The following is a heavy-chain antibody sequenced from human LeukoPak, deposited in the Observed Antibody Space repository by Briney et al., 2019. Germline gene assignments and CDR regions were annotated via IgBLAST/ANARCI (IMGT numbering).Heavy chain of an antibody. V-gene: IGHV4-59*01. D-gene: IGHD2-21*02. J-gene: IGHJ6*03. CDR3: ARVGAYCGGDCYWSYYYYYMDV. CDR2: IYYSGST. Sequence: SETLSLTCAVYGGSFSGYYWSWIRQPPGKGMEWIGYIYYSGSTNYNPSLKSRVTISVDTSKNQFSLKLSSVTAADTAVYYCARVGAYCGGDCYWSYYYYYMDVWGKGTTVTISS. CDR1: GGSFSGYY.